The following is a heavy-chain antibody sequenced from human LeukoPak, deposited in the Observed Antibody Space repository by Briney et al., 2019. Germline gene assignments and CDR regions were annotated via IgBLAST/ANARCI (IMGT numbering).Heavy chain of an antibody. CDR2: ISSSSSYI. CDR3: ARANYEFWSGPLH. Sequence: GGSLRLSCAASGFTFSSYSMNWVRQAPGKGLEWVSSISSSSSYIYYADSVKGRFAISRDNAKNSLYLQMNSLRAEDTAVYYCARANYEFWSGPLHWGQGTLVTVSS. J-gene: IGHJ4*02. V-gene: IGHV3-21*01. CDR1: GFTFSSYS. D-gene: IGHD3-3*01.